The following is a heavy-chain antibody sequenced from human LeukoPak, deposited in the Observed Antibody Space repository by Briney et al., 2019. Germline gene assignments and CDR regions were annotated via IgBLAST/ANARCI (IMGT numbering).Heavy chain of an antibody. CDR3: ATRGYYYDSSGYYADY. J-gene: IGHJ4*02. CDR2: IYPGDSDT. Sequence: GESLKISCKGSGYSFTSYWIGWVRQMPGKGLEWRGIIYPGDSDTRYSPSFLGQVTISADKSISTAYLQWSSLKASDTAMYYCATRGYYYDSSGYYADYWGQGTMVTVSS. D-gene: IGHD3-22*01. V-gene: IGHV5-51*01. CDR1: GYSFTSYW.